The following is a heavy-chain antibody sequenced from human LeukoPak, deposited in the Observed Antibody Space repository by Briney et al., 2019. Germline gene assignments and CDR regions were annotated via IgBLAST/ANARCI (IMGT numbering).Heavy chain of an antibody. J-gene: IGHJ4*02. Sequence: KPSETLSLTRAVSGGSISSGGYSWSWIRQPPGKGLEWIGYIYHSGSTYYNPSLKSRVTISVDRSKNQFSLKLSSVTAADTAVYYCARAGYGTIDYWGQGTLVTVSS. D-gene: IGHD5-18*01. CDR1: GGSISSGGYS. CDR2: IYHSGST. V-gene: IGHV4-30-2*01. CDR3: ARAGYGTIDY.